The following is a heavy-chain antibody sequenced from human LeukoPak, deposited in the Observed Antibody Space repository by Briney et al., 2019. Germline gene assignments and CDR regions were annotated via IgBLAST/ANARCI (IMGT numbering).Heavy chain of an antibody. D-gene: IGHD3-16*01. CDR1: GFTFSAYG. CDR2: INTNGGST. CDR3: AREGSYGESDY. J-gene: IGHJ4*02. Sequence: GGSMRLSCVASGFTFSAYGMHWVRQAPGKGLEYVSAINTNGGSTYYANSVKGRFTISRDNSRSTLYLQMGSLRTEDMAVYYCAREGSYGESDYWGQGSLVGVSS. V-gene: IGHV3-64*01.